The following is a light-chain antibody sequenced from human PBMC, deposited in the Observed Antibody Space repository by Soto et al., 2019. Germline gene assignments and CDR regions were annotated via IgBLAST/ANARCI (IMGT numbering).Light chain of an antibody. J-gene: IGKJ4*01. Sequence: IEIAQCPCTLSASEGDRVTITFRASQSFSSKLAWYQQKPGKAPKLLIYKTSNLESGVPSRFSGSGSGTEFSLTISSLQPDDFATYYCQQYQSFSLTFGGRTKVDI. CDR3: QQYQSFSLT. V-gene: IGKV1-5*03. CDR2: KTS. CDR1: QSFSSK.